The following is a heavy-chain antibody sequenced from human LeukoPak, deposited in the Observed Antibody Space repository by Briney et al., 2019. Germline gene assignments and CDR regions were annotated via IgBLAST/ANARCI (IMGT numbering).Heavy chain of an antibody. J-gene: IGHJ4*02. CDR1: GGSISNYY. Sequence: SETLSLTCTVSGGSISNYYWSWIRQPPGKGLEWIGYIYYSGSTNYNPSLKSRVTISVDTSKNQFSLKLSSVTAADTAVYYCARTYDVLTGPFDYWGQGILVTVSS. D-gene: IGHD3-9*01. CDR3: ARTYDVLTGPFDY. V-gene: IGHV4-59*01. CDR2: IYYSGST.